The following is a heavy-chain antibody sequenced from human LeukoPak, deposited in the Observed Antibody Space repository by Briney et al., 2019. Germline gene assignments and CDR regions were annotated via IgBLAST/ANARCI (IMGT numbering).Heavy chain of an antibody. V-gene: IGHV4-39*07. CDR1: GGSISSSSYY. J-gene: IGHJ4*02. CDR3: ARTYYDFWSGYSMTTFDY. CDR2: IYYSGST. D-gene: IGHD3-3*01. Sequence: SETLSLTCTVSGGSISSSSYYWGWIRQPPGKGLEWIGSIYYSGSTYYNPSLKSRVTISVDTSKNQFSLKLSSVTAADTAVYYCARTYYDFWSGYSMTTFDYWGQGTLVTVSS.